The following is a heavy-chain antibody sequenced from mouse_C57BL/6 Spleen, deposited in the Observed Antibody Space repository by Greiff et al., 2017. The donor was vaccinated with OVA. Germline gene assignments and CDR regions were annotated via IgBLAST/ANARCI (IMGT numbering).Heavy chain of an antibody. CDR3: ARRWVVASFDY. J-gene: IGHJ2*01. CDR2: IYPGDGDT. CDR1: GYAFSSYW. Sequence: QVQLQQSGAELVKPGASVKISCKASGYAFSSYWMNWVKQRPGKGLEWIGQIYPGDGDTNYNGKFKGKATLTADKSSSTAYMQLSSLTSEDSAVYFCARRWVVASFDYWGQGTTLTVSS. D-gene: IGHD1-1*01. V-gene: IGHV1-80*01.